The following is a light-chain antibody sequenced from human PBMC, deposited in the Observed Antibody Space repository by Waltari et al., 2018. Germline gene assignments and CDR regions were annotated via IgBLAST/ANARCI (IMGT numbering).Light chain of an antibody. J-gene: IGLJ3*02. CDR3: VLYMGSGIWV. Sequence: DQQTPGPAPPTLGLKINNRSSGVPDRFSGSMLGNKAALTITGAQAEDESDDYFVLYMGSGIWVFGGGTKLTVL. CDR2: KIN. V-gene: IGLV8-61*01.